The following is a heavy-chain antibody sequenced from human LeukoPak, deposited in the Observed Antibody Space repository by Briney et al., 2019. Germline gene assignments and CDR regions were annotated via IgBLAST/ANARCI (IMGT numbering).Heavy chain of an antibody. V-gene: IGHV3-30*18. J-gene: IGHJ4*02. D-gene: IGHD1-26*01. Sequence: PGRSLRLSCAASGFTFSSYGMHWVRQAPGKGLEWVAVISYDGSNKYYADSVKGRFTISRDNSKNTLYLQMNSLRAEDTAVYYCAKDRKWDLSLIHAGYWGQGTLVTVSS. CDR3: AKDRKWDLSLIHAGY. CDR1: GFTFSSYG. CDR2: ISYDGSNK.